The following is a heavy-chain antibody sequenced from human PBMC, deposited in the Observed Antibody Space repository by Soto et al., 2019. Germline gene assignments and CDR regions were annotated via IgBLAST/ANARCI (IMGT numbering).Heavy chain of an antibody. CDR3: ARDCSSSSCYGYFQH. V-gene: IGHV3-11*01. CDR1: GFTFSDYY. J-gene: IGHJ1*01. Sequence: PGPSLRRSCAASGFTFSDYYMSWIRQAPGKGLEWVSHISGSGSTIYFADSVKGRFTISRDNAKNSLYLQMNSLRAEDTAVYYCARDCSSSSCYGYFQHRGQSTRVTV. D-gene: IGHD2-2*01. CDR2: ISGSGSTI.